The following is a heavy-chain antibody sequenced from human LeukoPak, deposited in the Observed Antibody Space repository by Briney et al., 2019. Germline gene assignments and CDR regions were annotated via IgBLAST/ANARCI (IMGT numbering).Heavy chain of an antibody. Sequence: SQPLSLPCTVSGGSIRSGGSYWRWIRQHPGKGLEWSGYTYYSGSTYYNPPLKSRVTISVDTSKNQFSLKLSSVTAADTAVYYCARDGTGLDAFDIWGQGTMVTVSS. J-gene: IGHJ3*02. D-gene: IGHD6-13*01. CDR2: TYYSGST. CDR1: GGSIRSGGSY. V-gene: IGHV4-31*03. CDR3: ARDGTGLDAFDI.